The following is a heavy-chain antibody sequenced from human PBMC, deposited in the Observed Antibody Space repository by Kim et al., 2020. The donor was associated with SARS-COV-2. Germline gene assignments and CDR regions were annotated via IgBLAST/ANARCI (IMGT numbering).Heavy chain of an antibody. Sequence: GGSLRLSCAASGFTFSSYGMHWVRQAPGKGLEWVAVIWYDGSNKYYADSVKGRFTISRDNSKNTLYLQMNSLRAEDTAVYYCARDSSVVVAASSNSFPVSGGAFDIWGQGTMVTVSS. CDR1: GFTFSSYG. D-gene: IGHD2-15*01. J-gene: IGHJ3*02. V-gene: IGHV3-33*01. CDR3: ARDSSVVVAASSNSFPVSGGAFDI. CDR2: IWYDGSNK.